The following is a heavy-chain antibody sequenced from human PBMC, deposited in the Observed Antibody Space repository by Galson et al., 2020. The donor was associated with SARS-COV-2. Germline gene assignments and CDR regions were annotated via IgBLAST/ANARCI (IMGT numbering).Heavy chain of an antibody. J-gene: IGHJ4*02. CDR3: AREWGDINSGFVDY. CDR2: INPSGDIT. D-gene: IGHD3-10*01. V-gene: IGHV1-46*04. Sequence: ASVKVSCKASGYTFISFYIHWVRQAPGQGLEWMGVINPSGDITSYAQKLRGRVTVTRDMSTQTVYMELSSLTSEDTAVYYCAREWGDINSGFVDYWGQGSLGVVSS. CDR1: GYTFISFY.